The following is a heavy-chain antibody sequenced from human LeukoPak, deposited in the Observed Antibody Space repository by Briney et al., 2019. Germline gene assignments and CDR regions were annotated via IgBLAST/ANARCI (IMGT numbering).Heavy chain of an antibody. CDR2: ISYDGSNK. CDR1: GFHLSSYG. V-gene: IGHV3-30*18. D-gene: IGHD4-11*01. CDR3: AKGLDLTVTSLFDY. Sequence: GGSLSHSCAASGFHLSSYGMHWVRPAPGKGLEWVAVISYDGSNKYHADSVKGQFTISRDNSKNTLYLQMNSLRGEDTAVYYCAKGLDLTVTSLFDYWGQGTLVTVSS. J-gene: IGHJ4*02.